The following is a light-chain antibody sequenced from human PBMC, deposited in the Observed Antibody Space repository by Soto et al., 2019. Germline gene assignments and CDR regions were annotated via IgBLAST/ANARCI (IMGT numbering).Light chain of an antibody. J-gene: IGKJ5*01. CDR1: QSVSDN. CDR3: QKYNSCPIT. Sequence: MTQSPDTLYVSPGERVTLSCRASQSVSDNLAWSQQKPGQGPRLLVYRAATRTLVIPARFSGSESGTEFTITISSLQSEDFAVDYCQKYNSCPITFGQGTRLEIK. V-gene: IGKV3-15*01. CDR2: RAA.